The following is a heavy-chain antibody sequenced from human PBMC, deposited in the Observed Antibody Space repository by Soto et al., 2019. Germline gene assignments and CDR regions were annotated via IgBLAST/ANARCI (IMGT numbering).Heavy chain of an antibody. CDR1: GFTLDGYT. D-gene: IGHD3-16*01. CDR2: ISWNSGSI. J-gene: IGHJ4*02. CDR3: AKGDYVWGPDY. Sequence: EVQLVESGGGLVQPGRSLRLSCAASGFTLDGYTMHWVRQAPGKGLEWVSGISWNSGSIGYADSVKGRFTISRDNAKNSLYLQMNSLRAEDTALYYCAKGDYVWGPDYWGQGTLVTVSS. V-gene: IGHV3-9*01.